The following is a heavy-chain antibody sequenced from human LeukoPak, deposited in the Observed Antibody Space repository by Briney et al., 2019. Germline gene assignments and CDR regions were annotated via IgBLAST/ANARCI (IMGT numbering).Heavy chain of an antibody. V-gene: IGHV4-39*07. CDR2: IYYSGST. J-gene: IGHJ4*02. CDR1: GGSISSSSYY. D-gene: IGHD3-9*01. Sequence: SETLSLTCTVSGGSISSSSYYWGWIRQPPGKGLEWIGSIYYSGSTYYNPSLKSRVTISVDTSKNQFSLKLSSVTAADTAVYYCARGYVAILTGYDYWGQGTLVTVSS. CDR3: ARGYVAILTGYDY.